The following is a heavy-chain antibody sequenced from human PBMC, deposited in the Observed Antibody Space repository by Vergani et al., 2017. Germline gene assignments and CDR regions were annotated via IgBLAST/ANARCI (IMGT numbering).Heavy chain of an antibody. Sequence: QVDLQESGPGLVKSSETLSLNCAVSGYSVGSGYYWGWIRQPPGRGLEWIGCVHRNGNTYYTSSLRSRATISRDTSKNTLHLQINNLRVEDTAVYYCARGNYYGSGTYVDPWGQGTLVTVSS. J-gene: IGHJ5*02. CDR2: VHRNGNT. V-gene: IGHV4-38-2*01. CDR1: GYSVGSGYY. D-gene: IGHD3-10*01. CDR3: ARGNYYGSGTYVDP.